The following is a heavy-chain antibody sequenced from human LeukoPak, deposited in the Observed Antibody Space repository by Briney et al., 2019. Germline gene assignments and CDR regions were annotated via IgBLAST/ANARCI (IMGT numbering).Heavy chain of an antibody. CDR1: GSTFSNYW. V-gene: IGHV3-7*05. D-gene: IGHD2-21*01. CDR2: IKEDGSEV. J-gene: IGHJ4*02. CDR3: ASQFWWAAVVGPALDC. Sequence: GGSLRLSCAASGSTFSNYWMSWVRQAPGKGLEWVANIKEDGSEVYYVDSVKGRFTISRDNAKNSLYLQLSSLRAGDTAVYYCASQFWWAAVVGPALDCWGQGSLVTVSS.